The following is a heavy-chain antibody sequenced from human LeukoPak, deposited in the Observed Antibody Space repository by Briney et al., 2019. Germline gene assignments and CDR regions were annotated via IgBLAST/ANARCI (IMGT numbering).Heavy chain of an antibody. Sequence: GGSLRLSCAASGFTFSSYWMSWVRQAPGKGLEWVANIKQDGSEKYYVDSVKGRFTISRDNAKNSLYLQMNSLRAEDTAVYYCARDPEIAMVRGVIPYGMDVWGQGTPVTVSS. CDR1: GFTFSSYW. D-gene: IGHD3-10*01. CDR2: IKQDGSEK. J-gene: IGHJ6*02. CDR3: ARDPEIAMVRGVIPYGMDV. V-gene: IGHV3-7*01.